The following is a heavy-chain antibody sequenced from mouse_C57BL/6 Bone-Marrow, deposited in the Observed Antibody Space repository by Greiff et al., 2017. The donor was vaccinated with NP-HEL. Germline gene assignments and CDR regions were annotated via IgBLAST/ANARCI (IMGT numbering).Heavy chain of an antibody. CDR3: AREVLRYFDY. J-gene: IGHJ2*01. CDR1: GYAFSSSW. D-gene: IGHD1-1*01. CDR2: IYPGDGDT. V-gene: IGHV1-82*01. Sequence: QVQLQQSGPELVKPGASVKISCKASGYAFSSSWMNWVKQRPGKGLEWIVRIYPGDGDTNYNGKFKGKATLTADKSSSTAYMQLSSLTSEDSAVYFCAREVLRYFDYWGQGTTLTVSS.